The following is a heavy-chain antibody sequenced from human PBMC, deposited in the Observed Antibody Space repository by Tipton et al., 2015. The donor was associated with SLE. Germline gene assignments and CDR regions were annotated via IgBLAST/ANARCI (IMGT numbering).Heavy chain of an antibody. D-gene: IGHD1-26*01. CDR3: ARIVGARWAFDI. Sequence: TLSLTCAVYGGSFSGYYWSWIRQPPGKGLEWIGEINHSGSTNYNPSLKSRVTISVDTSKNQFSLKLSSVTAADTAVYYCARIVGARWAFDIWGQGTMVTVSP. CDR2: INHSGST. CDR1: GGSFSGYY. J-gene: IGHJ3*02. V-gene: IGHV4-34*01.